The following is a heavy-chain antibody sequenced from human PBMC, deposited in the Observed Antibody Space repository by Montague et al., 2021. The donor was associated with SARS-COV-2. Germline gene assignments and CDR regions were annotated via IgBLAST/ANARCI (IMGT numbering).Heavy chain of an antibody. CDR2: IKPDGGEK. Sequence: SLRLSCLASGFTFSSYWMSWVRQTPGKGLEWVANIKPDGGEKHYXDSVKGRFTISRDNAKNSLNLQMDSLRAEDTALYYCARDSRIVGATGGMDVWGQGTTVIVSS. J-gene: IGHJ6*02. CDR1: GFTFSSYW. V-gene: IGHV3-7*03. CDR3: ARDSRIVGATGGMDV. D-gene: IGHD1-26*01.